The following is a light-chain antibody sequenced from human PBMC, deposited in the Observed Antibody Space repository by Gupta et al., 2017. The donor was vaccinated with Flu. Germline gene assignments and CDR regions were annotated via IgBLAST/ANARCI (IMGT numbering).Light chain of an antibody. CDR1: QSWGDHNNNKDS. Sequence: PLGARATINCKSSQSWGDHNNNKDSLALYHQHPGQPPNLLLSSSSTRESAVPHRFSGSGSGTAFTLTISSLQAADVAVYYCQQQDSTPWTFGQGTXVEIK. CDR3: QQQDSTPWT. V-gene: IGKV4-1*01. CDR2: SSS. J-gene: IGKJ1*01.